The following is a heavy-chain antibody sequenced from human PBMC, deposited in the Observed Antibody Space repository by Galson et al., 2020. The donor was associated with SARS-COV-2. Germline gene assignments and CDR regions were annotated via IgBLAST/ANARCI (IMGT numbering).Heavy chain of an antibody. CDR2: INHSGRI. V-gene: IGHV4-34*01. Sequence: SETLSLTCGVYGGSFSTIYWSWIRQPPGKGLEWIGEINHSGRINYNPSLGSRVTISVDTSKTQFSLKLSSVTAADTAVYYCATGLGDAWELSAYWGQGALVTVSS. D-gene: IGHD3-16*02. CDR1: GGSFSTIY. CDR3: ATGLGDAWELSAY. J-gene: IGHJ4*02.